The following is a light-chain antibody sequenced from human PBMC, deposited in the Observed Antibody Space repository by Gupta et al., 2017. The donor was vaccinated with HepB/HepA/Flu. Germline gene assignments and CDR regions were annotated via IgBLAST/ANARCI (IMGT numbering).Light chain of an antibody. J-gene: IGLJ2*01. CDR2: GNS. Sequence: SVLPPPPSVSAASGPRVTISCPPCSSNIGAGYDVHWYQQLPGTAPKLLIYGNSNRPSGVPDRFSGSKSGTSASLAITGLQAEDEADYYCQSYDSSLSGGVFGGGTKLTVL. V-gene: IGLV1-40*01. CDR3: QSYDSSLSGGV. CDR1: SSNIGAGYD.